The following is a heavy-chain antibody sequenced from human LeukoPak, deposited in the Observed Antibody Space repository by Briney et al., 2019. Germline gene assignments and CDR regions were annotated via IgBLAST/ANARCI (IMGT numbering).Heavy chain of an antibody. V-gene: IGHV1-24*01. J-gene: IGHJ4*02. D-gene: IGHD2-2*02. CDR3: ATVNCSSTSCYNDY. Sequence: ASVKVSCKVSGYTLTELPMHWVRQAPGKGLEWMGGFDPEDGETIYAQKFQGRVTMTEDTSTDTAYMELSSLRSEDTAVYYCATVNCSSTSCYNDYWGQGTLVTVSS. CDR2: FDPEDGET. CDR1: GYTLTELP.